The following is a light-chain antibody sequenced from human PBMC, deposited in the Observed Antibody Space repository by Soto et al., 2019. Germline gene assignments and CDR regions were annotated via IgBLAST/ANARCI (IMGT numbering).Light chain of an antibody. V-gene: IGKV1-9*01. CDR1: QGISSY. CDR3: QQLGSYPIT. J-gene: IGKJ5*01. CDR2: VAS. Sequence: HLTQSPSSLSASVGDRVTITCRASQGISSYFAWYQQQPGKAPNLLIYVASTLQTGVLSRFIGSGSGTDFTLSISSLQPEDFSTFYCQQLGSYPITFGQGTRLEIK.